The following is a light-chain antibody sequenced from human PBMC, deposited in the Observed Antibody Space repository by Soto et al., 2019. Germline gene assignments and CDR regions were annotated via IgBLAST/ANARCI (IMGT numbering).Light chain of an antibody. CDR3: HQLNSWPF. V-gene: IGKV1-9*01. Sequence: IQLTQSPSSLSASVGDRVTITCRASQGISSFLAWYQQKPGTAPKLLIYAASTLQSGVPSRFSGSGSGTDFTLTISIMQPEDFATYYCHQLNSWPFFGGGTKVEIK. CDR2: AAS. CDR1: QGISSF. J-gene: IGKJ4*01.